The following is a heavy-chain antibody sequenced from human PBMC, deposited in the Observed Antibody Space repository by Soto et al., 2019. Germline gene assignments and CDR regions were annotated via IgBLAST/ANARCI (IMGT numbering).Heavy chain of an antibody. V-gene: IGHV3-23*01. CDR3: XRKVXGXTSRPDWWYFDX. CDR2: ISGGGDRT. J-gene: IGHJ2*01. CDR1: GFTFINYA. Sequence: EVQLLESGGGLVQPGGSLRLSCVGSGFTFINYAMNWVRQTPGKGLEWVSTISGGGDRTFDADTVKGRFTXXXXXXXXXXXXXXXXXXXXXTXVYYXXRKVXGXTSRPDWWYFDXWGRXT. D-gene: IGHD3-22*01.